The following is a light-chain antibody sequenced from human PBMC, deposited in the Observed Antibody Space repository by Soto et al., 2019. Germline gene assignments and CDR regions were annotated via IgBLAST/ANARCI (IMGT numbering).Light chain of an antibody. V-gene: IGLV2-11*01. CDR1: SSDVGVYNY. J-gene: IGLJ1*01. CDR3: CSYAGSYTFV. CDR2: VVS. Sequence: HSALTQPRSVSGSPGQSHTISCTGTSSDVGVYNYVSWYQQSPGKAPKIMIYVVSTRPSGVPDRCSGSKSDNTASLTISGLQAEDEADYYCCSYAGSYTFVFGIGTKVTVL.